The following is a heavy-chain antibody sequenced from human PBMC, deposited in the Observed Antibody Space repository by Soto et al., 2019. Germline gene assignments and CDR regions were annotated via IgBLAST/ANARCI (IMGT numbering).Heavy chain of an antibody. V-gene: IGHV4-39*01. J-gene: IGHJ4*02. CDR3: ARITGRHLDY. Sequence: SETLSPTRTVSSGPISVTTIFWGWVRQPPGKGLEWIGNIDYSGTAYFSPSLATRVTFHVDTSKNQFSLTLYSVTAADTAVYYCARITGRHLDYWGQG. CDR1: SGPISVTTIF. D-gene: IGHD1-20*01. CDR2: IDYSGTA.